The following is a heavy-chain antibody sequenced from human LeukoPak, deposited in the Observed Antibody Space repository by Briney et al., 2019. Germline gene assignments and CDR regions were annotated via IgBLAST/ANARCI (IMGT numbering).Heavy chain of an antibody. V-gene: IGHV3-23*01. Sequence: GGSLRLSCAASGFTVSSNCMSWVRQAPGKGLEWLSVISNSGDTTYYAYSVKGRFTISRDNSKNTLYLQMNSLRAEDTAVYYCAKRRPAIYAFDIWGQGTMVTVSS. CDR2: ISNSGDTT. J-gene: IGHJ3*02. CDR1: GFTVSSNC. CDR3: AKRRPAIYAFDI. D-gene: IGHD5-18*01.